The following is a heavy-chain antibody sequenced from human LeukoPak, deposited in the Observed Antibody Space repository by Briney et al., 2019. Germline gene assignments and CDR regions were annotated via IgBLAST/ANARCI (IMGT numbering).Heavy chain of an antibody. V-gene: IGHV3-9*01. Sequence: GRSLRLSCAASGFTFDDYAMHWVRQAPGKGLEWVSGISWNSGSIGYADSVKGRFTISRDNAKNSLYLQMNSLRAEDTAVYYCARESHSSSWWASYYYYYMDVWGKGTTVTVSS. CDR2: ISWNSGSI. CDR1: GFTFDDYA. D-gene: IGHD6-13*01. CDR3: ARESHSSSWWASYYYYYMDV. J-gene: IGHJ6*03.